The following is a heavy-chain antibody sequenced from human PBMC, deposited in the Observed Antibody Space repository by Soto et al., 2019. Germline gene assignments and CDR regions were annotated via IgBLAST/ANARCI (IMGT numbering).Heavy chain of an antibody. Sequence: EVQLLESGGGLVQPGGSLRLSCAASGFTFSSYAMSWVRQAPGKGLEWVSAISGSGGITYDADSVKGRFTISRDNAKNTLYLQMNSLRAEDPAVYYCAKGPILRYFDWLLYPFDYWGQGTLVTVSS. CDR1: GFTFSSYA. CDR3: AKGPILRYFDWLLYPFDY. CDR2: ISGSGGIT. V-gene: IGHV3-23*01. D-gene: IGHD3-9*01. J-gene: IGHJ4*02.